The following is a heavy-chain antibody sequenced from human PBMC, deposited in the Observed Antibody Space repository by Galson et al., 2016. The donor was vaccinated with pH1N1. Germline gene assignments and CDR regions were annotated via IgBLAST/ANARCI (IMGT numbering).Heavy chain of an antibody. CDR2: ITSGSGGI. D-gene: IGHD3-3*01. J-gene: IGHJ2*01. CDR3: TRCANGPLDFWDFDL. Sequence: SLRLSCAASGFSFSSYTMNWVRQAPGKALEWLSHITSGSGGINYADSVKGRFTISRDNAKNSLFLEIDSLRAEDTAVYYCTRCANGPLDFWDFDLWGRGTLVSVSP. CDR1: GFSFSSYT. V-gene: IGHV3-48*01.